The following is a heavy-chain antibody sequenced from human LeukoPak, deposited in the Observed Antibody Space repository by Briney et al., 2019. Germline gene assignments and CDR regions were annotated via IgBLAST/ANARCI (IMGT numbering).Heavy chain of an antibody. CDR1: GYSISSGYY. J-gene: IGHJ4*02. D-gene: IGHD1-26*01. CDR2: IYHSGST. CDR3: ATDPWELPAFDY. V-gene: IGHV4-38-2*02. Sequence: SETLSLTCTVSGYSISSGYYWGWIRQPPGKGLEWIGSIYHSGSTYYNPSLKSRVTISVDTSKNQFSLKLSSVTAADTAVYYCATDPWELPAFDYWGQGTLVTVSS.